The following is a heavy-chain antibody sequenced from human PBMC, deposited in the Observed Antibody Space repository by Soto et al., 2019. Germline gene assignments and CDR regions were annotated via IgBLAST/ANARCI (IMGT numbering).Heavy chain of an antibody. CDR1: GFTFSNYG. CDR3: ASEYCSGGSCYYYGMDV. CDR2: IWYDGSNK. D-gene: IGHD2-15*01. Sequence: QVQLVESEGCVVQPGRSLRLSCAASGFTFSNYGMHWVRQAPGKGLEWVAVIWYDGSNKYYADSVKGRFTISRDNSKNTLYLQMNRLRAEDTAVYYCASEYCSGGSCYYYGMDVWGQGTTVTVSS. V-gene: IGHV3-33*01. J-gene: IGHJ6*02.